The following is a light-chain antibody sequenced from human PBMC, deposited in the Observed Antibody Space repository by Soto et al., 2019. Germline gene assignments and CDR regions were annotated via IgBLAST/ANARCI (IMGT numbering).Light chain of an antibody. CDR3: GTWASSTYV. CDR1: SGHSSYI. J-gene: IGLJ1*01. Sequence: QPVLTQSSSASASLGSSVSLTCTLSSGHSSYIIAWHEHQQGKAPRYLLKLEGSGSYNKGSGVPDRFSGSSSGADRYLTISSLQFEDEADYYCGTWASSTYVFGTGTKLTVL. V-gene: IGLV4-60*02. CDR2: LEGSGSY.